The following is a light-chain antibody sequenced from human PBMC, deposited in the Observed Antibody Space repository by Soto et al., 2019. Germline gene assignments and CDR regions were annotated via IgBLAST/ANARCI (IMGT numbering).Light chain of an antibody. V-gene: IGKV1-5*03. CDR1: QSIGIW. Sequence: IQMTQSPSTLSASVGDRVAITCRASQSIGIWLAWYQQKPGKAPRFLIYKASSLESGVPSRFSGSGYGTEFTLTISSLQSEDSGIYYCQQYNFWPPLTFGGGTKVEIK. J-gene: IGKJ4*01. CDR2: KAS. CDR3: QQYNFWPPLT.